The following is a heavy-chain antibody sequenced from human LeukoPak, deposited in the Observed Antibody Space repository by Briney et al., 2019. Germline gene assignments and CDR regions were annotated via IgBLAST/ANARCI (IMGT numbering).Heavy chain of an antibody. Sequence: PSETLSLTCTVSGYSISSGYYWGWIRQPPGKGLEWIGSIYHSGSTYYNPSLKSRVTISVDTSKNQFSLKLSSVTAADTAVYYCASALWFGSYYFDYWGQGTLVTVSS. D-gene: IGHD3-10*01. V-gene: IGHV4-38-2*02. J-gene: IGHJ4*02. CDR2: IYHSGST. CDR3: ASALWFGSYYFDY. CDR1: GYSISSGYY.